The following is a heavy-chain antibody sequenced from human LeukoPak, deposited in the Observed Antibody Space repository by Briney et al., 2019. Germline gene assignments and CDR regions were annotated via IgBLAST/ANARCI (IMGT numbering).Heavy chain of an antibody. CDR2: INPNSGGT. CDR1: GYTFTGYY. D-gene: IGHD3-10*01. V-gene: IGHV1-2*02. Sequence: GASVKVSCKASGYTFTGYYMHWVRQAPGQGLEWMGWINPNSGGTNYAQKFQGRVTMTRDTSISTAYMELSRLRSDDTAVYYCARIPYYGSGSYTYYFDYWGQGTLVTVSS. J-gene: IGHJ4*02. CDR3: ARIPYYGSGSYTYYFDY.